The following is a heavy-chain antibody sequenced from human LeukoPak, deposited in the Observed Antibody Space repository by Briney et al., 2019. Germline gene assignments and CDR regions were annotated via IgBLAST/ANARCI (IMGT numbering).Heavy chain of an antibody. CDR3: AKDRKVLADTFDY. CDR1: GFTFSSFG. D-gene: IGHD6-19*01. V-gene: IGHV3-30*02. CDR2: IHYDGSNK. Sequence: GGSLRLSCAASGFTFSSFGMHWVRQAPGKGLDWVAFIHYDGSNKYYADSVKGRFTISRDNSKNTLYLQMNSLRAEDTAVYYCAKDRKVLADTFDYWGQGTLVTFSS. J-gene: IGHJ4*02.